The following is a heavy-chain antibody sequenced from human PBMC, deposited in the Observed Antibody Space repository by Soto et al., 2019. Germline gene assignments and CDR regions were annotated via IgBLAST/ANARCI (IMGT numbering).Heavy chain of an antibody. Sequence: ASVKVSCKASGYTFTSYGISWVRQAPGQGLEWMGWISAYNGNTNYAQKLQGRVTMTTDTSTSTAYMELRSLRSDDTAVYYCARSKITFGGHRDSFDYWGQGTLVTVPS. CDR3: ARSKITFGGHRDSFDY. J-gene: IGHJ4*02. CDR1: GYTFTSYG. D-gene: IGHD3-16*01. V-gene: IGHV1-18*04. CDR2: ISAYNGNT.